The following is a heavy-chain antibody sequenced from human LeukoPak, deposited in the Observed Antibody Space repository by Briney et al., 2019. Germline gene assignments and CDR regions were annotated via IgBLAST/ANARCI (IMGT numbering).Heavy chain of an antibody. CDR1: GFTFSSYS. CDR3: ARGAMIRISYFDY. V-gene: IGHV3-21*01. CDR2: ISSSSSYI. D-gene: IGHD5-12*01. J-gene: IGHJ4*02. Sequence: GGSLRLSXAASGFTFSSYSMNWVRQAPGKGLEWVSSISSSSSYIYYADSVKGRFTISRDNAKNSLYLQMNSLRAEDTAVYYCARGAMIRISYFDYWGQGTLVTVSS.